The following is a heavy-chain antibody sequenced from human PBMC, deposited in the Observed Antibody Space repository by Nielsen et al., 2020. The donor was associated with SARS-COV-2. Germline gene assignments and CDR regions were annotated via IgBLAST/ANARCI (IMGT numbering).Heavy chain of an antibody. CDR3: ARWVAAADAFDI. D-gene: IGHD6-13*01. V-gene: IGHV1-46*01. CDR1: GYTFTSYY. CDR2: INPSGGST. Sequence: ASVKVSCKASGYTFTSYYIHWVRQAPGQGLEWMGIINPSGGSTDYAQNFQGRVTMTRDTSTSTVYMELSSLRSEDTAVYYCARWVAAADAFDIWGQGTMVTVSS. J-gene: IGHJ3*02.